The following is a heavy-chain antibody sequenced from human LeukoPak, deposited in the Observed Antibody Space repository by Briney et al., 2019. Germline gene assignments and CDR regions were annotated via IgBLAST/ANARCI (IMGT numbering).Heavy chain of an antibody. D-gene: IGHD5-24*01. J-gene: IGHJ4*02. CDR2: IYYSGST. Sequence: SETLSLTCTVSGGSISSYYWSWIRQPPGKGLEWIGYIYYSGSTKYNPSLKSRVTISVDTSKNQFSLKPSSVTAADTAVYYCARESRDVETEGFDYWGQGTLVTVSS. CDR1: GGSISSYY. V-gene: IGHV4-59*01. CDR3: ARESRDVETEGFDY.